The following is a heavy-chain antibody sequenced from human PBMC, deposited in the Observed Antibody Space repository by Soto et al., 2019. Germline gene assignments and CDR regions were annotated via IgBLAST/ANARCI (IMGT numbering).Heavy chain of an antibody. D-gene: IGHD3-9*01. CDR1: GYTFSSYG. J-gene: IGHJ4*02. V-gene: IGHV1-18*04. Sequence: QVQLVQSGAEVKKPGASVEVSCKASGYTFSSYGINWVRQAPGQGLEWMGWINPYNGHTNHAQEFQDRVTMTTDPYTTTAYMELRGLRSDDTAVYYCARARRWVLTGYWEFDYWGQGTLVTVSS. CDR3: ARARRWVLTGYWEFDY. CDR2: INPYNGHT.